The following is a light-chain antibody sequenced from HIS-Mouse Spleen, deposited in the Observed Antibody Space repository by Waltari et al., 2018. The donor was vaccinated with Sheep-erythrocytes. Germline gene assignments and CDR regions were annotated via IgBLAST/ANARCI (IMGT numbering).Light chain of an antibody. V-gene: IGLV2-14*01. CDR3: SSYTSSSTWV. J-gene: IGLJ3*02. Sequence: QSALTQPASVSGSPGQSITISCTGTSSDVGGYNYVSWYQQHPGKAPKLMIYEVSNRPSGGSNRFSGSKSGNTASLTISGLQAEDEADYDCSSYTSSSTWVFGGGTKLTVL. CDR2: EVS. CDR1: SSDVGGYNY.